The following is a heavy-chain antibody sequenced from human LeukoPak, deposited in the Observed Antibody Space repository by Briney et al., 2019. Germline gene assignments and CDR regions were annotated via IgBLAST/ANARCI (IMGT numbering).Heavy chain of an antibody. CDR3: ARDAPVVRGVIIAFDY. CDR1: GYTFTSYY. V-gene: IGHV1-46*01. Sequence: ASVKVSCKASGYTFTSYYMHWVRQAPGQGLEWMGIINPSGGSSSYAQKFQGRVTMTRDTSTSTVYMELSSLRSEDTAVYYCARDAPVVRGVIIAFDYWGQGTLVTVSS. J-gene: IGHJ4*02. CDR2: INPSGGSS. D-gene: IGHD3-10*01.